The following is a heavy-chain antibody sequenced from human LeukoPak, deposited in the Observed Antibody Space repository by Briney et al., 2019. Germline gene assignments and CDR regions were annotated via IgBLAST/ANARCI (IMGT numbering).Heavy chain of an antibody. V-gene: IGHV1-18*01. CDR3: ARDGVALAFYYYGMDV. Sequence: ASVKVSCTASGYSFTSHGVTWVRQAPGQGLEWMGWISGYNGNTNYAQKFQGRVTMTAGTSTTTAYMELRSLTSDDTAVYYCARDGVALAFYYYGMDVWGQGTTVTVSS. CDR1: GYSFTSHG. J-gene: IGHJ6*02. D-gene: IGHD6-19*01. CDR2: ISGYNGNT.